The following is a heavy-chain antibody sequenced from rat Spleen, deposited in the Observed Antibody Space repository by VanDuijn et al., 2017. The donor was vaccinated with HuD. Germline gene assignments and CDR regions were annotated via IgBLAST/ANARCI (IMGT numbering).Heavy chain of an antibody. V-gene: IGHV5-22*01. CDR1: EFNFNDHW. CDR2: ISYEGSST. D-gene: IGHD4-3*01. CDR3: AVAGYGY. J-gene: IGHJ2*01. Sequence: EVQLVESGGGLVQPGRSMKLSCSASEFNFNDHWMGWVRQAPKKGLEWVASISYEGSSTYYGDSVKGRFTISRANSENTVYLQMNSLRSEDTATYYCAVAGYGYWGQGVMVTVSS.